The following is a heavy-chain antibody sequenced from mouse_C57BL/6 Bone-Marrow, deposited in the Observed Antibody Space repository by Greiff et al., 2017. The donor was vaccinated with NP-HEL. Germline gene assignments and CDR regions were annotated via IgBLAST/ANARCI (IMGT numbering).Heavy chain of an antibody. CDR2: IDPSDSYT. Sequence: QVQLQQPGAELVMPGASVKLSCKASGYTFTSYWMHWVKQRPGQGLEWIGEIDPSDSYTNYNQKFKGKSTLTVDKSSSTAYMQLSSLTSEDSAVYYCARSAYGSPRYFDVWGTGTTVTVSS. V-gene: IGHV1-69*01. CDR3: ARSAYGSPRYFDV. J-gene: IGHJ1*03. D-gene: IGHD1-1*01. CDR1: GYTFTSYW.